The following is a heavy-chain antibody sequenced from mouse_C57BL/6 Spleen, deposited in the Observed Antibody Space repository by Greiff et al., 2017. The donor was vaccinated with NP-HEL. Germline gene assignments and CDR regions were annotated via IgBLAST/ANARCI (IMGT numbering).Heavy chain of an antibody. Sequence: VKLEESGPGLVAPSQSLSITCTVSGFSLTSYGVHWVRQPPGKGLEWLVVIRSDGSTTYNSALKSRPSISKDNSKSQVFLKMNSLQTDDTAMYYGTRHCYYGSAYAMDYWGQGTSVTVSS. CDR3: TRHCYYGSAYAMDY. CDR1: GFSLTSYG. J-gene: IGHJ4*01. D-gene: IGHD1-1*01. CDR2: IRSDGST. V-gene: IGHV2-6-1*01.